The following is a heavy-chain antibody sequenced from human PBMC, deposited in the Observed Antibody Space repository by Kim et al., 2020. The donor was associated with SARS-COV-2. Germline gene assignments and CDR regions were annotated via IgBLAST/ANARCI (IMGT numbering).Heavy chain of an antibody. CDR2: IWYDGSQE. Sequence: GGSLRLSCAASGFIFSNYGMHWVRQAPGKGLEWVAVIWYDGSQEYYVDSVEGRFTISRDNSVDTLYLQMTNLRVEDTAVYYCARVNDTGWPNFEYWGQGTLVTVSS. J-gene: IGHJ4*02. CDR3: ARVNDTGWPNFEY. CDR1: GFIFSNYG. V-gene: IGHV3-33*01. D-gene: IGHD7-27*01.